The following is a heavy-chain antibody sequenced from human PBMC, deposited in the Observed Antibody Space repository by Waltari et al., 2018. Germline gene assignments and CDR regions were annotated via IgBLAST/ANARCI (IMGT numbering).Heavy chain of an antibody. V-gene: IGHV4-4*02. CDR3: ASDRGRGLYLDS. CDR1: GYSISNHFF. D-gene: IGHD2-15*01. Sequence: QVQLQESVPGLVKPSGTLSLTCTVSGYSISNHFFWSWVLQSPGKGLEWIGQGHQRGRSNYNPSRESRVTVSMDTSKNQFSLRVTSVTAADTAIYYCASDRGRGLYLDSWGQGTLVTVSP. J-gene: IGHJ4*02. CDR2: GHQRGRS.